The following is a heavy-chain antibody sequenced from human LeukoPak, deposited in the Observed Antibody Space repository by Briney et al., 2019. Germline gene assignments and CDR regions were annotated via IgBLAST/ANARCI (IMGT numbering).Heavy chain of an antibody. Sequence: SETLSLTCAVYGGSFSGYYWSWIRQPPGEGLEWIGGISQSGSTNYNPSLKSRVTISVDTSKNQFSLKLSSVTAADTAVYYCARGLRYFDWLSRGGYYFDYWGQGTLVTVSS. CDR2: ISQSGST. D-gene: IGHD3-9*01. V-gene: IGHV4-34*01. CDR1: GGSFSGYY. CDR3: ARGLRYFDWLSRGGYYFDY. J-gene: IGHJ4*02.